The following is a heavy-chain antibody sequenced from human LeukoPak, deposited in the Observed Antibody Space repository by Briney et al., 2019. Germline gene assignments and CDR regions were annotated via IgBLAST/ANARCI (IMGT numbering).Heavy chain of an antibody. J-gene: IGHJ6*04. CDR2: IIPIFGTA. D-gene: IGHD2-2*01. CDR1: GGTFSSYA. V-gene: IGHV1-69*06. CDR3: ARQDVEDIVVVPAANSPYYYGMDV. Sequence: ASVKVSCKAPGGTFSSYAISWVRQAPGQGLEWMGGIIPIFGTANYAQKFQGRVTITADKSTSTAYMELSSLRSEDTAVYYCARQDVEDIVVVPAANSPYYYGMDVWGKGTTVTVSS.